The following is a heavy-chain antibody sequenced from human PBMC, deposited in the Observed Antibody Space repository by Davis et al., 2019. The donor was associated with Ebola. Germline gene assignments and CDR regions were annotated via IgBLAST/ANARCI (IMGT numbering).Heavy chain of an antibody. V-gene: IGHV4-59*12. CDR1: GGSISSYY. Sequence: MPSETLSLTFTVSGGSISSYYWSWIRQPPGKGLEWIGYIYHSGSTYYNPSLKSRVTISVDRSKNQFSLKLSSVTAADTAVYYCARASWLGTGAYEWGQGTLVTVSS. D-gene: IGHD1-1*01. J-gene: IGHJ4*02. CDR2: IYHSGST. CDR3: ARASWLGTGAYE.